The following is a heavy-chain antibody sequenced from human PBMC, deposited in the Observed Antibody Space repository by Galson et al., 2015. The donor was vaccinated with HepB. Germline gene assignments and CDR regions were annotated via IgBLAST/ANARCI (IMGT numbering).Heavy chain of an antibody. CDR1: GYTFTSYG. D-gene: IGHD3-22*01. CDR3: ARVVCPKGKRTMIVVVISTTCAFDI. V-gene: IGHV1-18*01. J-gene: IGHJ3*02. CDR2: ISAYNGNT. Sequence: SVKVSCKASGYTFTSYGISWVRQAPGQGLEWMGWISAYNGNTNYAQKLQGRVTMTTDTSTSTAYMELRSLRSDDTAVYYCARVVCPKGKRTMIVVVISTTCAFDIWGQGTMVTVSS.